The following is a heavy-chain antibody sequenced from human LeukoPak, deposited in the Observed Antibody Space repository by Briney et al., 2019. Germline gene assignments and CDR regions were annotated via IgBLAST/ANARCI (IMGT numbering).Heavy chain of an antibody. CDR2: IYPGDSDT. CDR3: ASSHYDSSGLDAFDI. Sequence: GESLKISCKGSGYSFTSYWIGWVRQMPGKGLEWMGIIYPGDSDTRYSPSFQGQVTISADKSISTAYLQWSSLKASDTAMYYCASSHYDSSGLDAFDIWGQGTMVTVSS. CDR1: GYSFTSYW. V-gene: IGHV5-51*01. J-gene: IGHJ3*02. D-gene: IGHD3-22*01.